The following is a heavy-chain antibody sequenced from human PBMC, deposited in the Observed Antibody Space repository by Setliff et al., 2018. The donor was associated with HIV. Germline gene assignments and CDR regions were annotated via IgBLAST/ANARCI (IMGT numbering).Heavy chain of an antibody. J-gene: IGHJ6*02. CDR3: ARDRESSSWYYYYYYGMDA. Sequence: PSETLSLTCTVSGGSINSGSYYWSWIRQPAGKGLEWIGRIYTSGSTNYNPSLKSRVTISVDTSKNQFSLKLSSVTAADTAVYYCARDRESSSWYYYYYYGMDAWGQGTTVTVSS. V-gene: IGHV4-61*02. CDR1: GGSINSGSYY. CDR2: IYTSGST. D-gene: IGHD6-13*01.